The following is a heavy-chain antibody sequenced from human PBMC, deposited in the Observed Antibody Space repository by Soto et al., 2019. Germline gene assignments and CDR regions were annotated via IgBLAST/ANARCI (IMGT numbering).Heavy chain of an antibody. CDR2: MNPNTGDT. Sequence: ASVKVSCKASGYTFSNYGMNWVRQATGRGPEWIGWMNPNTGDTGYAQKFQGRVTMTRDISTNTAYMELSSLRYEDTAVYYCAKVSRGGDSIDYDYWGQGTVVTVSS. CDR1: GYTFSNYG. J-gene: IGHJ4*02. D-gene: IGHD2-21*02. CDR3: AKVSRGGDSIDYDY. V-gene: IGHV1-8*01.